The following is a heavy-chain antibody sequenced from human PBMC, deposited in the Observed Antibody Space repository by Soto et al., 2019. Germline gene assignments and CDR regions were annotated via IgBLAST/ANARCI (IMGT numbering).Heavy chain of an antibody. Sequence: GGSLRLSCAAYGFTFRTYAMSWVRQAPGKGLEWVAVIVGDASSIDYADSVKGRFTISRDNSKNIMYLQMTSLKVEDTATYFCAKDLRPDGRYDLDYWGQGTQVTVSS. D-gene: IGHD2-15*01. CDR1: GFTFRTYA. CDR3: AKDLRPDGRYDLDY. J-gene: IGHJ4*02. V-gene: IGHV3-23*03. CDR2: IVGDASSI.